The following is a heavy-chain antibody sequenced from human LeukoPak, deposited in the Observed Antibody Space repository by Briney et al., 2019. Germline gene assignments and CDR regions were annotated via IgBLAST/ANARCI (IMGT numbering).Heavy chain of an antibody. Sequence: SETLSLTCTVSGGSISNYYWSWIRQPPGKGLEWIGYIYYSGNTKYNPSLMSRVTISVDMSKNQFSLRLNSVTAADTALYYCTRVSIHGYSDYWGQGTLATVSS. D-gene: IGHD5-18*01. V-gene: IGHV4-59*13. CDR1: GGSISNYY. J-gene: IGHJ4*02. CDR2: IYYSGNT. CDR3: TRVSIHGYSDY.